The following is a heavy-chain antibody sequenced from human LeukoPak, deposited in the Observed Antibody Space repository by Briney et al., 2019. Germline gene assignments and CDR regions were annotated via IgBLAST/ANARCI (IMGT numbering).Heavy chain of an antibody. D-gene: IGHD4-23*01. V-gene: IGHV4-39*07. CDR1: GGSISSSSYY. J-gene: IGHJ1*01. Sequence: PSETLSLTRTVSGGSISSSSYYWGWIRQPPGKGLEWIGSIHHSGSTNYNPSLKSRVTISLDTSKNQLSLKLSSVTAADTAVYYCARAYGGNSQYFQHWGQGTLVTVSS. CDR3: ARAYGGNSQYFQH. CDR2: IHHSGST.